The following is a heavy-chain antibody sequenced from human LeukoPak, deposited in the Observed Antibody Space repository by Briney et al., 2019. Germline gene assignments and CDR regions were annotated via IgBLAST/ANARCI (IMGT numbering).Heavy chain of an antibody. CDR3: ARVVRSDSFDYDYYYAMDV. J-gene: IGHJ6*02. D-gene: IGHD2-8*01. V-gene: IGHV1-18*01. CDR2: ISDYNGNT. Sequence: ASVKVSCKASGFTFTRYSITWVRQAPGRGHEWMGWISDYNGNTNYAQKYQGRVTMTTDTSTRTAYMELRSLRSDDTAVYYCARVVRSDSFDYDYYYAMDVWGQGTTVTVSS. CDR1: GFTFTRYS.